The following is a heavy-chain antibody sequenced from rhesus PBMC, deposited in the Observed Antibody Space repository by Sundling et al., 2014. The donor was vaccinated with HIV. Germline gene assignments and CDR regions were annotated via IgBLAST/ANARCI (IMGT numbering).Heavy chain of an antibody. CDR2: ISWSGDST. J-gene: IGHJ4*01. CDR1: GFTFDDYA. D-gene: IGHD3-3*01. CDR3: ARPTGANIWTGYSYYFDY. Sequence: EVQLVESGGGVVQPGGSLRLSCAASGFTFDDYAMHWVRQAPGKGLEWVSGISWSGDSTGYADSVKGRFTISRDNAKNSLYLQMNRLRAEDTALYYCARPTGANIWTGYSYYFDYWGQGVLVTVSS. V-gene: IGHV3-201*01.